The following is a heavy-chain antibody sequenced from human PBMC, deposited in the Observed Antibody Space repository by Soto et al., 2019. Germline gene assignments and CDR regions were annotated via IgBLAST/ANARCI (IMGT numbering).Heavy chain of an antibody. J-gene: IGHJ6*02. CDR2: IYYNGST. V-gene: IGHV4-59*01. CDR3: GRRSGNRFYYYGMDV. CDR1: GIPINSFY. D-gene: IGHD6-19*01. Sequence: SETLSLTCTIPGIPINSFYCSWIPQPPRKGLEWIGSIYYNGSTNYNTSLNTRVTLSVHTSKNHISHTLSSVTAADTAVYYCGRRSGNRFYYYGMDVWGQGTTVTVSS.